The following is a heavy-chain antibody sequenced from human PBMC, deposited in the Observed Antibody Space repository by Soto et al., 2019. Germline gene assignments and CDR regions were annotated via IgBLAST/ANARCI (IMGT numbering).Heavy chain of an antibody. CDR2: IYYRANP. CDR3: ARHYGDGYDYLDY. CDR1: GWSISSYY. D-gene: IGHD5-12*01. V-gene: IGHV4-59*08. J-gene: IGHJ4*02. Sequence: QVQLQESGPGLVKPSETLSLTCTVSGWSISSYYWSWIRQPPGKGLEWIGYIYYRANPNYNPSLKSRVTISQDTSKNQFSLKLSSVTVADTAVSYCARHYGDGYDYLDYWGQGTLVTVSS.